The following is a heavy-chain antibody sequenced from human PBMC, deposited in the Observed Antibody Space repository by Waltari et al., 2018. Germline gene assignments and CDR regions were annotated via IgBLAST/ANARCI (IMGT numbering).Heavy chain of an antibody. D-gene: IGHD5-12*01. V-gene: IGHV3-49*03. CDR3: TRDLVATISGVKKNGY. J-gene: IGHJ4*02. CDR2: IRSKAYGGTT. CDR1: GFTFGDYA. Sequence: EVQLVESGGGLVQPGRSLRLSCTASGFTFGDYAMSWFRQAPGKGLEWEGFIRSKAYGGTTEYAASVKGRFTISRDDSKSIAYLQMNSLKTEDTAVYYCTRDLVATISGVKKNGYWGQGTLVTVSS.